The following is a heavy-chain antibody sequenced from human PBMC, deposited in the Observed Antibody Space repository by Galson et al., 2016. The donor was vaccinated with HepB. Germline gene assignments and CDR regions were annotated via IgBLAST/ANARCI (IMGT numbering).Heavy chain of an antibody. Sequence: SLRLSCAASGFTFNSYAMNWVRQAAGKELEWVSLISGSGGIRHYADSVKGRFTISRDNSENTVYLQMNSLRAEDTAVYYCAKDTNPGGYAPHDWGQGTLVSVSS. CDR1: GFTFNSYA. V-gene: IGHV3-23*01. J-gene: IGHJ4*02. CDR2: ISGSGGIR. CDR3: AKDTNPGGYAPHD. D-gene: IGHD2-2*01.